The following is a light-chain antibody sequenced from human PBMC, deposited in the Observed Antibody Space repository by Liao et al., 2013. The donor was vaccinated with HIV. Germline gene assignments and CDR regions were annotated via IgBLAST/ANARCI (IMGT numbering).Light chain of an antibody. CDR3: QAWDRSATGV. Sequence: SFDLTQPPSVSVSPGQTAIITCSGDKLGDKYTCWYQQKPGQSPVLIIYQDTKRPXGIPERFSGSNSENTATLTISATQAVDEADYYCQAWDRSATGVFGAGTKVTV. CDR1: KLGDKY. J-gene: IGLJ1*01. V-gene: IGLV3-1*01. CDR2: QDT.